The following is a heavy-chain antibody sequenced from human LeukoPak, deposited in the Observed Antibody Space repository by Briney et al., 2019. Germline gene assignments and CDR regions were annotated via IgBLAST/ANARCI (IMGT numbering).Heavy chain of an antibody. CDR3: AKFHEILTGYFDY. J-gene: IGHJ4*02. CDR1: GFTFTNYA. Sequence: PGGSLRLSCAAAGFTFTNYAMSWVRQAPGKGLEGVASISGGGGGTYYAEFVKGRFTISRDNSKNTLCLQTNSLRAEDTAVYYCAKFHEILTGYFDYWGQGTLVTVSS. V-gene: IGHV3-23*01. CDR2: ISGGGGGT. D-gene: IGHD3-9*01.